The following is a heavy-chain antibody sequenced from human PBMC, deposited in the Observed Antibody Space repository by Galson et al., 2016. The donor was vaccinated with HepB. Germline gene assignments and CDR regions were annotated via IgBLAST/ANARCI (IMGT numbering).Heavy chain of an antibody. V-gene: IGHV4-59*01. J-gene: IGHJ2*01. D-gene: IGHD3-22*01. CDR1: GGSINNYY. CDR3: ARALHYFDSSRYYSWYFDL. CDR2: IYYSGST. Sequence: SETLSLTCTVSGGSINNYYWSWIRQPPGKGLEWIGYIYYSGSTNYNPSLKTRVTMSTDTSENQFSLKLSTVTAADTAVYYCARALHYFDSSRYYSWYFDLWGRGTLVTVSS.